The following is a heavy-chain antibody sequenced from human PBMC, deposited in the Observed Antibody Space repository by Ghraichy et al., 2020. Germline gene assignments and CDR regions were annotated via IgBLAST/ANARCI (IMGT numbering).Heavy chain of an antibody. CDR1: GFTFSSYS. CDR3: ARGLPNPYYFDY. Sequence: GGSLRLSCAASGFTFSSYSMNWVRQAPGKGLEWVSYISSSRSSIYYADTVKGRFTISRDNAKTSLYLQMNSLRDEDTAVYYCARGLPNPYYFDYWGQGTLVTVSP. J-gene: IGHJ4*02. V-gene: IGHV3-48*02. CDR2: ISSSRSSI.